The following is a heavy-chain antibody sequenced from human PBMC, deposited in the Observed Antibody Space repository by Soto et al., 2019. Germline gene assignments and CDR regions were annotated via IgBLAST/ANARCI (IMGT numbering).Heavy chain of an antibody. V-gene: IGHV1-69*13. Sequence: SVKVSCKASGGTFSSYAISCVRQSPGQELEWMGGIIPIFGTANYAQKFQCRVTITADESTSTAYMELSSLRSEDTAVYYCASLSLRYCGGDWYLEKYKWSDSWGKGTLVTVFS. CDR1: GGTFSSYA. D-gene: IGHD2-21*02. J-gene: IGHJ5*01. CDR2: IIPIFGTA. CDR3: ASLSLRYCGGDWYLEKYKWSDS.